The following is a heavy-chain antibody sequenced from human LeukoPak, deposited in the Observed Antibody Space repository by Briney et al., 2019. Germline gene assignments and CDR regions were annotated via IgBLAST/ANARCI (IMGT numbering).Heavy chain of an antibody. CDR1: GYTFATYF. Sequence: VASVKVSCKTSGYTFATYFMHWVRQAPGQGLEWMGYIKPNSGVTNYAQKFRGRVTMTWDTSISTAYIELSGLTSDDTAIYYCARPTYCGSDCYFNFAYWGQGTLVTVSS. V-gene: IGHV1-2*02. J-gene: IGHJ4*02. D-gene: IGHD2-21*02. CDR3: ARPTYCGSDCYFNFAY. CDR2: IKPNSGVT.